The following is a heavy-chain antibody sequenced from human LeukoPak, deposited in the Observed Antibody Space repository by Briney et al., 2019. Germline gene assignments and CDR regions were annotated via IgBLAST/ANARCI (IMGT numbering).Heavy chain of an antibody. CDR2: IYYSGST. D-gene: IGHD3-22*01. CDR3: ARHPGRGDSGCAFDY. CDR1: GGSISGYY. J-gene: IGHJ4*02. V-gene: IGHV4-59*08. Sequence: SETLSLTCTVSGGSISGYYWSWIRQPPGRGLEWIGYIYYSGSTNYNPSLKSRLTISVDTSKNQFSLNLNSVTAADTAVYYCARHPGRGDSGCAFDYWGKGTLVTVSS.